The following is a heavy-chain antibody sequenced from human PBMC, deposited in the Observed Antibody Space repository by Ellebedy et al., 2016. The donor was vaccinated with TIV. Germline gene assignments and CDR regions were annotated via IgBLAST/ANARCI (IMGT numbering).Heavy chain of an antibody. D-gene: IGHD2-15*01. J-gene: IGHJ4*03. CDR2: ILDSGGTT. Sequence: GESLKISCAASGFTFSNYAMAWVRQAPGKGLEWVSAILDSGGTTYYADSVKGRFTISRDNSKNALYLQMHSLRAEDTALYYCPKASYCSNGRCYSLIDYWGQGTTVTVSS. V-gene: IGHV3-23*01. CDR3: PKASYCSNGRCYSLIDY. CDR1: GFTFSNYA.